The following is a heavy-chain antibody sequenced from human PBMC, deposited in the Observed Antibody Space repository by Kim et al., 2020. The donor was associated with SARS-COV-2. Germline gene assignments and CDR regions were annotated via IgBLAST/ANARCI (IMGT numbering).Heavy chain of an antibody. D-gene: IGHD3-10*01. J-gene: IGHJ4*02. Sequence: GGSLRLSCAVYGFTFSNYWMSWVRQDPGKGLEWVANIKQDGSERYYVDSVKGRFTISRDNAKNSLYLQMNSLRAEDTAVYYCARELYDSGRDGGYLDYWGQGSLVTVFS. CDR2: IKQDGSER. CDR3: ARELYDSGRDGGYLDY. CDR1: GFTFSNYW. V-gene: IGHV3-7*01.